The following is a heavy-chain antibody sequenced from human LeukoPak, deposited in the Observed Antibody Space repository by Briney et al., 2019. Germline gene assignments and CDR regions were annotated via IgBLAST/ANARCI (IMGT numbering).Heavy chain of an antibody. J-gene: IGHJ4*02. CDR3: ARDGSNYFDY. CDR1: GGTFSSYA. Sequence: SVKVSCKASGGTFSSYAISWVRQAPGQGLEWMGGIIPIFGTANYAQKFQGRVTITADKSTSTAYMELSSLTSDDTAVYYCARDGSNYFDYWGQGTLVTVSS. CDR2: IIPIFGTA. V-gene: IGHV1-69*06. D-gene: IGHD1-26*01.